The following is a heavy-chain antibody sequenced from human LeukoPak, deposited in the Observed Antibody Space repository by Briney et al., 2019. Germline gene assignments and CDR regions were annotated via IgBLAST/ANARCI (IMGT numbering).Heavy chain of an antibody. CDR2: IYYSGST. CDR1: GASISSSSYY. V-gene: IGHV4-39*01. Sequence: PSETLSLTCTVSGASISSSSYYWGWIRQPPGKGLEWIGSIYYSGSTYYNSSLKSRVTISVDTSKNQFSLKLSSVTAADTAVYYCARLGGITMIVGGGNYFDYWGQGTLVTVSS. J-gene: IGHJ4*02. CDR3: ARLGGITMIVGGGNYFDY. D-gene: IGHD3-22*01.